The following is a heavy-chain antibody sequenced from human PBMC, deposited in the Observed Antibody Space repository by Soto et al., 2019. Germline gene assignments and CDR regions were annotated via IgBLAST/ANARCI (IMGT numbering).Heavy chain of an antibody. J-gene: IGHJ6*02. CDR3: ARIVVTIFGVVIRAPRYYGMDV. CDR2: INHSGST. V-gene: IGHV4-34*01. D-gene: IGHD3-3*01. Sequence: SETLSLTCAVYGGSFSGYYWSWIRQPPGKGLEWIGEINHSGSTNYNPSLKSRVTISVDTSKNQFSLKLSSVTAADTAVYYCARIVVTIFGVVIRAPRYYGMDVWGQGTTVTVSS. CDR1: GGSFSGYY.